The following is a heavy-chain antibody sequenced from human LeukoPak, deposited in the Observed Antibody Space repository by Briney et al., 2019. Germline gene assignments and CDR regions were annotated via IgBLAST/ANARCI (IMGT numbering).Heavy chain of an antibody. V-gene: IGHV1-18*01. CDR1: GYTFTSYG. CDR2: ISAYNGNT. CDR3: ARVSAYSGGISIRNTRFDP. Sequence: ASVKVSCKASGYTFTSYGISWVRQAPGQGLEWMGWISAYNGNTNYAQKLQGRVTMTTDTSTSTAYMELRSLRSDDTAVYYCARVSAYSGGISIRNTRFDPWGQGTLVTVSS. D-gene: IGHD1/OR15-1a*01. J-gene: IGHJ5*02.